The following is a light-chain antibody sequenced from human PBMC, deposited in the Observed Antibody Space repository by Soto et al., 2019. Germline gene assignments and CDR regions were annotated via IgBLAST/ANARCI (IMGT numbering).Light chain of an antibody. V-gene: IGKV1-39*01. Sequence: DIPMTQSPSPLSAAVGDRVTITCRASQTISTYLSWYQQKPGKAPKSLIFAASSLQSGVPSRFSGSGSGTDFTLTISSLQSEDFATYYCQQTYSTPYTFGQGTKVEIK. CDR1: QTISTY. J-gene: IGKJ2*01. CDR3: QQTYSTPYT. CDR2: AAS.